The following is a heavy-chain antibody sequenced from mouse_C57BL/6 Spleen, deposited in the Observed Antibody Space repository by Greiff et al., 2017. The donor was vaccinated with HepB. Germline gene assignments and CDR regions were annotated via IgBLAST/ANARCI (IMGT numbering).Heavy chain of an antibody. J-gene: IGHJ3*01. CDR2: IDPSDSYT. D-gene: IGHD1-1*01. CDR1: GYNFTSYW. V-gene: IGHV1-69*01. CDR3: ANYYGSVAY. Sequence: QVHVKQPGAELVMPGASVKLSCKASGYNFTSYWMHWVKQRPGQGLEWIGEIDPSDSYTNYNQKFKGKSTLTVYKSSLTAYMQLSSLTSEDSAVYYCANYYGSVAYWGQGTLVTVSA.